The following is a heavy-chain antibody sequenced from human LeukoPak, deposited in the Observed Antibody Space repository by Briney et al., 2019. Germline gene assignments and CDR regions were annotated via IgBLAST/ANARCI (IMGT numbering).Heavy chain of an antibody. CDR3: ASGGSYPF. Sequence: QPGGSLRLSCAASGFTFSNSGMNWVRQAPGKGLQWVSYISDTSDFIYYADSVKGRFTVSRDNVKNSLYLQMHSLRVEDTAVYYCASGGSYPFWGQGTLVTVSS. D-gene: IGHD1-26*01. CDR2: ISDTSDFI. V-gene: IGHV3-48*04. CDR1: GFTFSNSG. J-gene: IGHJ4*02.